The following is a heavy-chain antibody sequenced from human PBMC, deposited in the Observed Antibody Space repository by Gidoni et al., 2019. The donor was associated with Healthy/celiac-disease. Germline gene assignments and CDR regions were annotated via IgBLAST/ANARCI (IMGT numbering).Heavy chain of an antibody. J-gene: IGHJ5*02. CDR1: GGSISSGGYY. CDR2: IYYSGST. CDR3: ARGKTTVTTNWFDP. D-gene: IGHD4-17*01. Sequence: QVQLQESGPGLVKPSQTLSLTCTVSGGSISSGGYYWSWIRQHPGKGLEWIGYIYYSGSTYYNPSLKSRVTISVDTSKNQFSLKLSSVTAADTAVYYCARGKTTVTTNWFDPWGQGTLVTVSS. V-gene: IGHV4-31*03.